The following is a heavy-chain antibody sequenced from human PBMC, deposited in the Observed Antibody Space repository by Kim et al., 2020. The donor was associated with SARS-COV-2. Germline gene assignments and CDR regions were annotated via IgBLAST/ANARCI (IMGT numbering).Heavy chain of an antibody. CDR2: IDPSDSYT. CDR1: GYSFTSYW. CDR3: ARHCGLYCSSTSCYCSGMDV. V-gene: IGHV5-10-1*01. D-gene: IGHD2-2*01. Sequence: GASLKISCKGSGYSFTSYWISWVRQMPGKGLEWMGRIDPSDSYTNYSPSFQGHVTISADKSISTAYLQWSSLKASDTAMYYCARHCGLYCSSTSCYCSGMDVWGQGTTVTVSS. J-gene: IGHJ6*02.